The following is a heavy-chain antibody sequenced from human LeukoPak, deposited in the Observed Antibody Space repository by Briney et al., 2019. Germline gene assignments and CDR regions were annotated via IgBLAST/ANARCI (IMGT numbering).Heavy chain of an antibody. D-gene: IGHD3-10*01. V-gene: IGHV4-4*07. J-gene: IGHJ6*03. CDR1: GGSISSYY. CDR2: LYTSGST. CDR3: AREPWFGELLRYYYMDV. Sequence: SETLSLTCTVSGGSISSYYWSWIRQPAGKGLEWIGRLYTSGSTNYNPSLKSRVTMSVDSSKNQFSLKLSSVTAADTAVYYCAREPWFGELLRYYYMDVWGKGTTVTISS.